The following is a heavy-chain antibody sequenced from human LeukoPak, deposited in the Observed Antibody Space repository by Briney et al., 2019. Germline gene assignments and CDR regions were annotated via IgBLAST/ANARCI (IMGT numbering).Heavy chain of an antibody. CDR2: ISSSSSYI. Sequence: GGSLRLFCAASGFTFSSYSMNWVRQAPGKGLEWVSYISSSSSYIYYADSVKGRFTISRDNAKNSLYLQMNSLRAEDTAVYYCAREVDYYDSSGYFPFDNWGQGTLVTVSS. CDR1: GFTFSSYS. D-gene: IGHD3-22*01. CDR3: AREVDYYDSSGYFPFDN. V-gene: IGHV3-21*05. J-gene: IGHJ4*02.